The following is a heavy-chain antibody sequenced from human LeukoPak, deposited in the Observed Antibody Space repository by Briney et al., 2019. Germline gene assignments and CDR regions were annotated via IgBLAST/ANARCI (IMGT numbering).Heavy chain of an antibody. CDR1: GYTFTSYY. CDR3: ARVRSTWWIPENDVFDI. V-gene: IGHV1-46*01. D-gene: IGHD6-13*01. CDR2: INPSGGST. J-gene: IGHJ3*02. Sequence: ASVKVSCKASGYTFTSYYMHWVRQAPGQGLEWMGIINPSGGSTSYAQKFQGRVTMTRNTSISTAYMELSSLRSEDTAVYYCARVRSTWWIPENDVFDIWGQGTMVTVSS.